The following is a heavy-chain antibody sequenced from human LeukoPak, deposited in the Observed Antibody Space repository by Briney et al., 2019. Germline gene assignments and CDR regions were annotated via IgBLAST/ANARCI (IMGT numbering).Heavy chain of an antibody. CDR1: GGSTSTPSTY. Sequence: SETLSLTCIVPGGSTSTPSTYWGWIRQPPGKGLEWIGSIYYSGTTYYDPSLKIRVTIVVDTSKNQFSLKLSSVPAADMATYFCARSIAGDGPTHTWFGPWGQGALVTVSS. V-gene: IGHV4-39*01. D-gene: IGHD6-13*01. J-gene: IGHJ5*02. CDR2: IYYSGTT. CDR3: ARSIAGDGPTHTWFGP.